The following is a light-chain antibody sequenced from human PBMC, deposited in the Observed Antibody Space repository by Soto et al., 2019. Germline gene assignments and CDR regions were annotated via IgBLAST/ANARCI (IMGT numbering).Light chain of an antibody. J-gene: IGKJ2*01. Sequence: EIVMTQSPATLSVSPGERATLSCRASQSVSSNLAWYQQKPGQAPRLLFYGASTRATDIPARFSGSGSGTDVTLTISSLQSEDFAVYYCQQSNNWPYTFGQGTKLEIK. CDR1: QSVSSN. V-gene: IGKV3-15*01. CDR2: GAS. CDR3: QQSNNWPYT.